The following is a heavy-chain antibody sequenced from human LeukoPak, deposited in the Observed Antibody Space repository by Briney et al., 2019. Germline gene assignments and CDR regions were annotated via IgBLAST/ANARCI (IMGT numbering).Heavy chain of an antibody. D-gene: IGHD4-17*01. J-gene: IGHJ5*02. CDR1: GGSISTGDYY. CDR2: IYYSGST. V-gene: IGHV4-31*11. Sequence: SETLSLTCAVSGGSISTGDYYWSWIRQPPGRGLEWIGYIYYSGSTYYNPSLKSRVTISVDTSKNQFSLKLSSVTAADTAVYYCARFLTTVMYNWFDPWGQGTLVTVSS. CDR3: ARFLTTVMYNWFDP.